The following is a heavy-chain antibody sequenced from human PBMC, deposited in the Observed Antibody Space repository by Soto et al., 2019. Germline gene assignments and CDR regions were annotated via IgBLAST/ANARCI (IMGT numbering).Heavy chain of an antibody. CDR1: GYSFTSYW. Sequence: GXSLKISCQASGYSFTSYWIGWVRQMPGKGLEWMGIIYPGDSDTRYSPSFQGQVTISADKSISTAYLQWSSLKASDTAMYYCARPTLPFSRFRGANGFFYLCGRGSLDTGSA. CDR3: ARPTLPFSRFRGANGFFYL. V-gene: IGHV5-51*01. J-gene: IGHJ2*01. CDR2: IYPGDSDT. D-gene: IGHD1-1*01.